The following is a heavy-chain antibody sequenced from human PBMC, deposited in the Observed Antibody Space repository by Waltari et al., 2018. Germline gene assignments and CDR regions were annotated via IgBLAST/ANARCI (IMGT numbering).Heavy chain of an antibody. J-gene: IGHJ6*03. CDR3: ARDGYDSSGYFYYYYYMDV. Sequence: QVQLQESGPGLVKPSETLSLTCTVSGGSISSYYWSWIRQPAGKGLEWIGRIYTSGSTNYNPSLKSRVTMSVDTSKNQFSLKLSSVTAADTAVYYCARDGYDSSGYFYYYYYMDVWGKGTTVTVSS. D-gene: IGHD3-22*01. V-gene: IGHV4-4*07. CDR2: IYTSGST. CDR1: GGSISSYY.